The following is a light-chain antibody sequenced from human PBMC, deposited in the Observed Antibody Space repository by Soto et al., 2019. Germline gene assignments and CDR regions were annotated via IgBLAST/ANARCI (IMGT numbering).Light chain of an antibody. V-gene: IGKV3-11*01. J-gene: IGKJ3*01. CDR2: DAS. Sequence: EIVLTQSPATLSLSPGERATLSCRASQSVSSYLAWYQQKPGQAPRLLIYDASNRATGIPARFSGSGSGTDFTLTISSLEPEDFAVYYCHQRRSWPFTFGPGTKVDMK. CDR3: HQRRSWPFT. CDR1: QSVSSY.